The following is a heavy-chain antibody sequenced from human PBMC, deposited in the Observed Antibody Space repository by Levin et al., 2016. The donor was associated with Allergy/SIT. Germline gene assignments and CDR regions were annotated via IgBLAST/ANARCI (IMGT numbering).Heavy chain of an antibody. J-gene: IGHJ4*02. D-gene: IGHD5-12*01. Sequence: SETLSLTCTVSGGSISSSSYYWGWIRQPPGKGLEWIGSIYYSGSTNYNPSLKSRVTMSVDTSKNQFSLKLSSVTAADTAVYYCARDSGYDYWYFDYWGQGTQVTVSS. CDR1: GGSISSSSYY. CDR3: ARDSGYDYWYFDY. CDR2: IYYSGST. V-gene: IGHV4-39*07.